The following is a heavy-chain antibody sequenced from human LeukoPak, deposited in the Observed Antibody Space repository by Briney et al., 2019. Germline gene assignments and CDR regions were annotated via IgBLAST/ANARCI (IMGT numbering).Heavy chain of an antibody. CDR2: ISYDGSNK. CDR1: GFTFSSYA. CDR3: AREGQPYNWFDP. V-gene: IGHV3-30*01. Sequence: GGSLRLSCAASGFTFSSYAMHWVRQAPGRGLEWVAVISYDGSNKYYADSVKGRFTISRDDSKKTLYLQMNSLGAEDTAVYYRAREGQPYNWFDPWGQGTLVTVSS. J-gene: IGHJ5*02. D-gene: IGHD6-13*01.